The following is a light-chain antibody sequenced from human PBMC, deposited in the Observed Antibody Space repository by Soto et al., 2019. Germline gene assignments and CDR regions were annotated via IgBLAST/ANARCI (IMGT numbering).Light chain of an antibody. Sequence: QSVLTQPASVSGSPGQSITISCTGSGSDIGAYNYVSWYQQHPCKAPKLLIHGVTRRPSGVSSRFSASKSAYTASLPISGLQAEDEATYYCSSFTTSYFYVFGPGTRSPS. J-gene: IGLJ1*01. CDR2: GVT. V-gene: IGLV2-14*03. CDR1: GSDIGAYNY. CDR3: SSFTTSYFYV.